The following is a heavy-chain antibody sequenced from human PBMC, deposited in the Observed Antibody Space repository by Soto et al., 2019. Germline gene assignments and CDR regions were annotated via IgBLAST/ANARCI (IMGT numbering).Heavy chain of an antibody. CDR1: GGSISSSSYY. Sequence: SETLSLTCTVSGGSISSSSYYWGWIRQPPGKGLEWIGSIYYSRSTYYNPSLKSRVTISVDTSKNQFTLKLSSVTAADTAVYYCARMGLRFLECTCGCAFDIWGQGTMVTVSS. V-gene: IGHV4-39*01. J-gene: IGHJ3*02. CDR3: ARMGLRFLECTCGCAFDI. D-gene: IGHD3-3*01. CDR2: IYYSRST.